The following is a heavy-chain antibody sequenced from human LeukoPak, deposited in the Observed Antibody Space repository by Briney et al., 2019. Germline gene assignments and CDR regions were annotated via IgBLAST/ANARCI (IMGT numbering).Heavy chain of an antibody. J-gene: IGHJ4*02. CDR1: GGSISSYY. Sequence: SETLSLTCTVSGGSISSYYWSWIRQPPGKGLEWIGYIYYSGSTNYNPSLKSRVTISVDTSKNQFSLKLSSVTAADTAVYHCARNTIAAAGSFDYWGQGTLVTVSS. D-gene: IGHD6-13*01. CDR2: IYYSGST. V-gene: IGHV4-59*01. CDR3: ARNTIAAAGSFDY.